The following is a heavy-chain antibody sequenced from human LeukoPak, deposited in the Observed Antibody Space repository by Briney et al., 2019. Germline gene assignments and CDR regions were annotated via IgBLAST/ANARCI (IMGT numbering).Heavy chain of an antibody. D-gene: IGHD3-10*01. CDR3: ATEGPGSHPDY. V-gene: IGHV3-48*03. CDR1: GFTFSNYE. Sequence: GGSLRLSCAASGFTFSNYEMNWVRRAPGKGLEWVSCVSSSGSSIYYADSVKGRFTVSRDNAKNSLFLQMNSLRAEDTAIYYCATEGPGSHPDYWGQGTLVTVSS. CDR2: VSSSGSSI. J-gene: IGHJ4*02.